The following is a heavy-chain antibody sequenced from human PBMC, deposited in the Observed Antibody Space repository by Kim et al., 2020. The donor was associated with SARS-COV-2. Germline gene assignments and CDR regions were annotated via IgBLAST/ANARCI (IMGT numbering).Heavy chain of an antibody. Sequence: GGSLRLSCAASGFTFSSYGMHWVRQAPGKGLEWVAVISYDGSNKYYADSVKGRFTISRDNSKNTLYLQMNSLRAEDTAVYYCATPPITMIVVVPPGYFQHWGQGTLVTVSS. CDR3: ATPPITMIVVVPPGYFQH. D-gene: IGHD3-22*01. CDR1: GFTFSSYG. CDR2: ISYDGSNK. J-gene: IGHJ1*01. V-gene: IGHV3-30*03.